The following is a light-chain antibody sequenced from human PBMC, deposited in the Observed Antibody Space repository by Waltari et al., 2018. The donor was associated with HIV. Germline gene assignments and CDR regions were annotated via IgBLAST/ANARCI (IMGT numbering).Light chain of an antibody. CDR3: QQYGSSPPLT. Sequence: EIVLTQSPGTLSLSPGERATLSCRASQSVSRSYLAWYQQKPGQAPMLLIYGASSSATGIPDRFSGSGSGTDFTLTISRLEPEDFAVYYCQQYGSSPPLTFGGGTKVEIK. CDR2: GAS. J-gene: IGKJ4*01. V-gene: IGKV3-20*01. CDR1: QSVSRSY.